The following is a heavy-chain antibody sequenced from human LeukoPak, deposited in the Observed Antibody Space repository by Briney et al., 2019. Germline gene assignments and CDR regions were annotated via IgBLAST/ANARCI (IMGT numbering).Heavy chain of an antibody. V-gene: IGHV4-39*07. J-gene: IGHJ3*02. Sequence: TSETLSLTCTVSGGSISTNNYYWGWIRQPPGKGLEWIGSIYYSGSTYYNPSLKIRVTISVDTSKNQFSLKLSSVTAADTAVYYCARTLRDHDAFDIWGQGTMVTVSS. CDR3: ARTLRDHDAFDI. CDR2: IYYSGST. CDR1: GGSISTNNYY. D-gene: IGHD3-10*01.